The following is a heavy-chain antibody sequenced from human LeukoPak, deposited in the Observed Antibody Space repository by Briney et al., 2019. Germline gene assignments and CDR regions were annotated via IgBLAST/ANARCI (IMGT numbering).Heavy chain of an antibody. CDR2: IYSGGST. D-gene: IGHD6-19*01. CDR1: GFTVSSNY. V-gene: IGHV3-66*01. Sequence: GGSLRLSCAASGFTVSSNYMSWVRQAPGKGLEWVSVIYSGGSTYYADSVKGRFTISRDNSKNTLYPQMNSLRAEDTAVYYCAKDSIAVAGTEEYYYYMDVWGKGTTVTISS. J-gene: IGHJ6*03. CDR3: AKDSIAVAGTEEYYYYMDV.